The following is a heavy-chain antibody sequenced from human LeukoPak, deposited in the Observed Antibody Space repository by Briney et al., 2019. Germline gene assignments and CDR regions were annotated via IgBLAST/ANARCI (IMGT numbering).Heavy chain of an antibody. CDR3: ARDQDYYGSGSYSSDY. CDR1: GFTFSSYA. D-gene: IGHD3-10*01. J-gene: IGHJ4*02. Sequence: GRSLRLSCAASGFTFSSYAMHWVRQAPGKGLEWVAIISYDGNNKYYADSVKGRFTISRDSSKNTLYLQMNSLRAEDTAVYYCARDQDYYGSGSYSSDYWGQGTLVTVSS. V-gene: IGHV3-30*04. CDR2: ISYDGNNK.